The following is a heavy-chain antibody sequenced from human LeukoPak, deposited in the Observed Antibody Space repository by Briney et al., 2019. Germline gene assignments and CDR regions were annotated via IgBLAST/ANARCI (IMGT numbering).Heavy chain of an antibody. CDR3: AKDPRGSGSYDFDY. D-gene: IGHD3-10*01. V-gene: IGHV3-33*06. J-gene: IGHJ4*02. CDR2: IWYDGSNK. CDR1: GFTFSSYG. Sequence: PGGSLRLSCAASGFTFSSYGMHWVRQAPGKGLERVAVIWYDGSNKYYADSVKGRFTISRDNSKNTLYLQMNSLRAEDTAVYYCAKDPRGSGSYDFDYWGQGTLVTVSS.